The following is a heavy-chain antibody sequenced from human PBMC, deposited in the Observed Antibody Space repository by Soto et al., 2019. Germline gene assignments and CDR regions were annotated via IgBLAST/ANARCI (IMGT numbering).Heavy chain of an antibody. CDR3: ARGGYSSTWSNLLDRSGLDV. J-gene: IGHJ6*02. D-gene: IGHD6-13*01. CDR2: IVPLFRTT. CDR1: GGTFSSYA. V-gene: IGHV1-69*06. Sequence: QVQLVQSGAEAKKPGSSVKVSCKPSGGTFSSYAISWVRQAPGQGLEWMGGIVPLFRTTNYAQKFQGRVTITADTYTYTVYMELSGLRSGDTAVYYCARGGYSSTWSNLLDRSGLDVWGQGTTVTVSS.